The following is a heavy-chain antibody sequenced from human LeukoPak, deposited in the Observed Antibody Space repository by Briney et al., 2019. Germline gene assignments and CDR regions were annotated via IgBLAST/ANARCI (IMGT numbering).Heavy chain of an antibody. V-gene: IGHV3-7*01. D-gene: IGHD6-19*01. CDR3: ARFGYSSGWSFDY. CDR1: GFTFSTYW. CDR2: IKQDGREK. J-gene: IGHJ4*02. Sequence: PGGSLRLSCAASGFTFSTYWMSWVRQAPGKGLEWVANIKQDGREKYYVDSVKGRFTISRDNAKNSLYLQMNSLRAEDTAVYYCARFGYSSGWSFDYWGQGTPVTVSS.